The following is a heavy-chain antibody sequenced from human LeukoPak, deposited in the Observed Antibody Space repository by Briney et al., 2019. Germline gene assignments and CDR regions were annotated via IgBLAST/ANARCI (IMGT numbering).Heavy chain of an antibody. Sequence: GESLKISCKGSGYSFTSYWIGWVRQMPGKGLEWMGIIYPGDSDTRYSPSFQGQVTISADTSISTAYLQWSSLKASDTAMYYCARHPHDSSGYYDYWGQGTLVTVSS. CDR3: ARHPHDSSGYYDY. V-gene: IGHV5-51*01. J-gene: IGHJ4*02. CDR1: GYSFTSYW. CDR2: IYPGDSDT. D-gene: IGHD3-22*01.